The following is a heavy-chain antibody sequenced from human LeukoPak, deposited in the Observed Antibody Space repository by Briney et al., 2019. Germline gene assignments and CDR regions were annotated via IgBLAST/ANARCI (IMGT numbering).Heavy chain of an antibody. D-gene: IGHD2-15*01. Sequence: PSETLSLTCTVSGGSISSSSYYWGWIRQPPGKGLEWIGSIYYSGSTYYNPSLKSRVTISVDTSKNQFSLKLSSVTAADTAVYYCARGRDMGYCSGGSCYPWFDPWGQGTLVTVSS. J-gene: IGHJ5*02. V-gene: IGHV4-39*01. CDR2: IYYSGST. CDR1: GGSISSSSYY. CDR3: ARGRDMGYCSGGSCYPWFDP.